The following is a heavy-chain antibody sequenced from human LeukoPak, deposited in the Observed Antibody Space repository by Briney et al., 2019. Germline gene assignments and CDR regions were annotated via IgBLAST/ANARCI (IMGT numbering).Heavy chain of an antibody. D-gene: IGHD2-15*01. Sequence: GGSLSLSCAACGLTFDDYGMSWVRQAPGKGLEWVSGINWNGGSTGYADSVKGRFTISRDNAKNSLYLQMNSLRAEDTALYYCARELGCSGGSCYSPYFDYWGQGTLVTVSS. CDR3: ARELGCSGGSCYSPYFDY. CDR1: GLTFDDYG. V-gene: IGHV3-20*04. CDR2: INWNGGST. J-gene: IGHJ4*02.